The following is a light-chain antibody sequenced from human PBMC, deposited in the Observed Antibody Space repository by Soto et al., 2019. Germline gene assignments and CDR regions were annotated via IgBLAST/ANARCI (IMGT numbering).Light chain of an antibody. CDR3: QSYDSSLSGSV. CDR2: GNI. V-gene: IGLV1-40*01. Sequence: SLLTQPPSVSGAPGQRLTISCTVNSSNIGALYDVHWYKQLPGAAPKLLIYGNINRPSGVPDRFSGSKSGTSASLAITGLRAEDEADYYCQSYDSSLSGSVFGTGTKVTVL. CDR1: SSNIGALYD. J-gene: IGLJ1*01.